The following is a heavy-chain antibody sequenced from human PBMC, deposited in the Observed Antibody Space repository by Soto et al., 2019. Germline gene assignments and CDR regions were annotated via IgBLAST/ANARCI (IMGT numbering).Heavy chain of an antibody. J-gene: IGHJ5*02. CDR2: FDPEGGET. D-gene: IGHD6-19*01. Sequence: GASVKVSCKVSGYTLTELSMRWVRQAPGKGLEWMGGFDPEGGETIYAQKFQGRVTMTEDTSTDTAYMELSSLRSEDTAVYYCAIRFGGIAVAGTGWFDPWGQGTLVTVSS. CDR1: GYTLTELS. CDR3: AIRFGGIAVAGTGWFDP. V-gene: IGHV1-24*01.